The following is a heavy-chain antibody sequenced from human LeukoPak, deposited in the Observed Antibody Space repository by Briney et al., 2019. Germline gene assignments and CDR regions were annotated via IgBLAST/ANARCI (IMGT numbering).Heavy chain of an antibody. J-gene: IGHJ3*02. D-gene: IGHD1-14*01. Sequence: PGGSLRLSCAASGFTFSSYGMHWGRQAPGKGLEWVAHIKEDGSEKYHVDSVKGRFTISKDNAKNSLYLQMNSLRAEDTAVYYCARGKTGPIWGQGTMVTVSS. CDR2: IKEDGSEK. CDR3: ARGKTGPI. V-gene: IGHV3-7*01. CDR1: GFTFSSYG.